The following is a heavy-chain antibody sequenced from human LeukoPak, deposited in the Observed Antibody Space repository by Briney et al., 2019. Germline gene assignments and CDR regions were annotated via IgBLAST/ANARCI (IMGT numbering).Heavy chain of an antibody. V-gene: IGHV4-39*01. CDR2: IYYSGST. Sequence: PSETLSLACTVSGGSISSSSYYWGWIRQPPGKGLEWIGSIYYSGSTYYNPSLKSRVTISVDTSKNQFSLKLSSVTAADTAVYYCARQSGFYSNSSYYYYGMDVWGQGTRSPSP. D-gene: IGHD4-11*01. J-gene: IGHJ6*02. CDR3: ARQSGFYSNSSYYYYGMDV. CDR1: GGSISSSSYY.